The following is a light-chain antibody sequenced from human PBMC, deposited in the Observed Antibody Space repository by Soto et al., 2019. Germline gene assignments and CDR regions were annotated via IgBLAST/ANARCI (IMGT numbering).Light chain of an antibody. CDR1: QSVSSSY. CDR2: AAS. J-gene: IGKJ5*01. V-gene: IGKV3-20*01. Sequence: EVVLTQSPGTLSLNPGDSATLSCRASQSVSSSYLAWYQQKPGQAPRLLIYAASSRATGIQDRFSGSGSGTDFTLTISRLEPEDFAVYYCQQYGSSPTFGQGTRLEIK. CDR3: QQYGSSPT.